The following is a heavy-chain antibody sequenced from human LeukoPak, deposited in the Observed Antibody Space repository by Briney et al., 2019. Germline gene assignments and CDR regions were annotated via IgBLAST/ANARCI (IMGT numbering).Heavy chain of an antibody. CDR3: GETYNWFDP. CDR1: GFTFSVYT. Sequence: GGTLRLSCAASGFTFSVYTMTWVRQAPGKGLEWVSSISSSSGYTYYADSVKGRFTISRDNAKNSLYLLMNSLRAEDTAVYYCGETYNWFDPWGQGTLVTVSS. CDR2: ISSSSGYT. V-gene: IGHV3-21*04. J-gene: IGHJ5*02. D-gene: IGHD1-26*01.